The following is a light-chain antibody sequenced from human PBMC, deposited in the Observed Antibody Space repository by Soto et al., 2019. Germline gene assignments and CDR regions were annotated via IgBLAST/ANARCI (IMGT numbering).Light chain of an antibody. V-gene: IGKV3-20*01. Sequence: EIVLMQSPGTLSLSPGERATLSCRASQTLSRTYIARYQQKPGQAPRVLIYGASKRATGIPVRFSGSGSGTDFSLTISRLEPEDFAVYYCHQYDNAPQTYGQGTKVEIK. CDR3: HQYDNAPQT. CDR1: QTLSRTY. J-gene: IGKJ2*01. CDR2: GAS.